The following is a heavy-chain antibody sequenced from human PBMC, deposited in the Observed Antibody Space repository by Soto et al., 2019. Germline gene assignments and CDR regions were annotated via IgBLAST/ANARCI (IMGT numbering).Heavy chain of an antibody. CDR1: GGSFSGYY. J-gene: IGHJ4*02. Sequence: SETLSLTCAVYGGSFSGYYWSWIRQPPGKGLEWIGEINHSGSTNYNPSLKSRVTISVDTSKNQFSLKLSSVTAADTAVYYCASLTTVTTYDTYDYWGQGTLVTVSS. V-gene: IGHV4-34*01. CDR2: INHSGST. D-gene: IGHD4-17*01. CDR3: ASLTTVTTYDTYDY.